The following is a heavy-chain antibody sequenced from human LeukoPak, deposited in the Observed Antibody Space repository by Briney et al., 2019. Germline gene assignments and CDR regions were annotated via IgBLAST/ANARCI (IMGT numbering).Heavy chain of an antibody. CDR3: AKLLGDATTYDY. CDR1: GFTFSSYA. D-gene: IGHD1-1*01. V-gene: IGHV3-23*01. CDR2: ISGSGGST. Sequence: GALRLSCAASGFTFSSYAMSWVRQAPGKGLEWVSAISGSGGSTYYADSVKGRFTISRDNARNLLFLQMNTLRAEDTAVYYCAKLLGDATTYDYWGQGALVTVSS. J-gene: IGHJ4*02.